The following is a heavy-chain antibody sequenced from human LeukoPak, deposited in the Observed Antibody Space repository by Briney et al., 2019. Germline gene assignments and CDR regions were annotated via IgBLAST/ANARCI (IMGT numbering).Heavy chain of an antibody. V-gene: IGHV5-51*01. CDR2: VYGGDSAT. Sequence: GESLKISCKGSGYIFANYWIAWVRQKPGQGLEWLGLVYGGDSATSYSPPFQGQVFISADKSISTAYLHWGSLQPSDTAMYYCARFPTFSTPGSRHFDHWGQGTLVTVSS. J-gene: IGHJ4*02. D-gene: IGHD2-15*01. CDR3: ARFPTFSTPGSRHFDH. CDR1: GYIFANYW.